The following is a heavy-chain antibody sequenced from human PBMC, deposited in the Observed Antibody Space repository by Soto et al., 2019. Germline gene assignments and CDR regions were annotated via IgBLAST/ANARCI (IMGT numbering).Heavy chain of an antibody. J-gene: IGHJ4*02. CDR2: IIPIFGTA. Sequence: EASVKVSCKASGGTFSSYAISWVRQAPGQGLEWMGGIIPIFGTANYAQKFQGRVTITADESTSTAYMELSSLRSEDTAVYYCARVGAYYYDSSGYRPFDYWGQGTLVTVSS. CDR1: GGTFSSYA. V-gene: IGHV1-69*13. CDR3: ARVGAYYYDSSGYRPFDY. D-gene: IGHD3-22*01.